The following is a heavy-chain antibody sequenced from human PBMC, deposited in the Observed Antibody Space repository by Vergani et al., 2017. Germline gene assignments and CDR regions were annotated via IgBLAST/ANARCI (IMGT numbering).Heavy chain of an antibody. V-gene: IGHV3-30*03. J-gene: IGHJ6*02. D-gene: IGHD6-13*01. CDR1: GFTFSSNG. CDR2: ISYDGRNK. CDR3: ARDNYRSSPGYYYGMDV. Sequence: QVQLVESGGGVVQPGRSLRLSCAASGFTFSSNGMHWVRQAPGKGLEWVAVISYDGRNKYYADSVKGRFTISRDNAKNSLYLQMNSLRAEDTAVYYCARDNYRSSPGYYYGMDVWGQGTTVTVSS.